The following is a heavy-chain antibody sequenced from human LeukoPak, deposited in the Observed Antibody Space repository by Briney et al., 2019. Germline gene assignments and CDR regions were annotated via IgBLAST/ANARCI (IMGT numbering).Heavy chain of an antibody. CDR1: GFTSSSYG. D-gene: IGHD2-2*01. J-gene: IGHJ3*02. CDR2: ISYDGSNK. Sequence: GGSLILSCAASGFTSSSYGMHWVRQAPGKGLEWVAVISYDGSNKYYADSVKGRFTISRDNSKNTLYLQMNSLRAEDTAVYYCAKDLVYLGYCSSTSCYAYAIDIWGQGTMVTVSS. CDR3: AKDLVYLGYCSSTSCYAYAIDI. V-gene: IGHV3-30*18.